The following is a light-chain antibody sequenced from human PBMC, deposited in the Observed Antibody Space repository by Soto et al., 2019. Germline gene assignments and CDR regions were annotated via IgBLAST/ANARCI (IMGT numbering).Light chain of an antibody. J-gene: IGLJ2*01. V-gene: IGLV2-14*01. CDR1: SSDIGAYNY. CDR2: DVS. Sequence: QSALTQPASVSGSPGQSITVSCTGTSSDIGAYNYVSWYQQHHPGKVPKPVIYDVSHRPSGISSRFSGSKSGNAASLTISGLQAEDEADYYCASYTTISTLIFGGGTKVTVL. CDR3: ASYTTISTLI.